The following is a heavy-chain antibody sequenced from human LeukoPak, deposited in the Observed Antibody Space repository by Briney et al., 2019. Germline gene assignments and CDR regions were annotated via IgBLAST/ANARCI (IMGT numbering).Heavy chain of an antibody. D-gene: IGHD1-1*01. CDR1: GGSFSGYY. CDR2: INHSGSI. J-gene: IGHJ4*02. V-gene: IGHV4-34*01. CDR3: ARARVNWNRHMYYFDY. Sequence: PSETLSLTCAVYGGSFSGYYWSWIRQPPGKGLEWIGEINHSGSINYNPSLKSRVTISVDTSKNQFSLKLSSVTAADTAVYCCARARVNWNRHMYYFDYWGQGTLVTVSS.